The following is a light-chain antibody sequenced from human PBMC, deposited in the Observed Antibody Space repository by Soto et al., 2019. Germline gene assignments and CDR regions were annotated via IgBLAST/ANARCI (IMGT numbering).Light chain of an antibody. CDR3: QQYNNWPFS. CDR2: DAS. CDR1: QSVSNN. J-gene: IGKJ5*01. V-gene: IGKV3-15*01. Sequence: EIVLTQSPGTLSLSPGERATLSCRASQSVSNNYLAWYQQKPGQAPRLLVYDASTRATGVPARFSGSGSGTEFTLTISGLQSEDFALYFCQQYNNWPFSFGQGTRLEIK.